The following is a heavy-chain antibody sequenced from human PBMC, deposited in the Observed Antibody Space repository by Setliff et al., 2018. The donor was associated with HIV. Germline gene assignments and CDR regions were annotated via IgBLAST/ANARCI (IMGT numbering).Heavy chain of an antibody. CDR3: ARDDYGSGSYFYYGMDV. D-gene: IGHD3-10*01. CDR2: IYYSGST. J-gene: IGHJ6*02. V-gene: IGHV4-30-4*08. Sequence: SETLSLTCTVSGGSISSGDYYWSWIRQPPGKGLEWIGYIYYSGSTYYNPSLKSRVTISVDTSKNQFSLKLSSVTAADTAVYYCARDDYGSGSYFYYGMDVWGQGTTVTV. CDR1: GGSISSGDYY.